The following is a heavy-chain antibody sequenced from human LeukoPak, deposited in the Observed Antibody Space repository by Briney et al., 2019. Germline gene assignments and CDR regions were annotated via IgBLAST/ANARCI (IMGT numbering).Heavy chain of an antibody. Sequence: PSETLSLTCTVSGGSISSGSYYWGWIRQPPGKGLEWIGSIYYSGSTYYNPSLKSRVTISVDTSKNQFSLKLSSVTAADTAVYYCARGEKSGYAYSPRMRYYFDYWGQGTLVTVSS. CDR2: IYYSGST. D-gene: IGHD5-12*01. CDR1: GGSISSGSYY. V-gene: IGHV4-39*07. CDR3: ARGEKSGYAYSPRMRYYFDY. J-gene: IGHJ4*02.